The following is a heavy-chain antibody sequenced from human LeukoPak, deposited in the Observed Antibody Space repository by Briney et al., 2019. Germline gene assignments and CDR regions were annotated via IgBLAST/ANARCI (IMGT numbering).Heavy chain of an antibody. V-gene: IGHV4-59*12. J-gene: IGHJ4*02. D-gene: IGHD6-6*01. Sequence: SETLSLTCTVSGGSLSSYYWSWIRQPPGKGLEWIGYIYYSGSTNYNPSLKSRVTISVDTSKNQFSLKLSSVTAADTAVYYCAREGKYSSPYFDYWGQGTLVTVSS. CDR3: AREGKYSSPYFDY. CDR2: IYYSGST. CDR1: GGSLSSYY.